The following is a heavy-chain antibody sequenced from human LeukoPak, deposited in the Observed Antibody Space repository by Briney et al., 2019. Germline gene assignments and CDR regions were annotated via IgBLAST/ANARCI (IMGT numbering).Heavy chain of an antibody. CDR3: ARERIAAAGNSAFDI. CDR1: GGSISSGGYY. V-gene: IGHV4-30-2*01. Sequence: PSETLSLTCTVSGGSISSGGYYWSWIRQPPGKGLEWIGYIYHSGSTYYNPSLKSRVTISVDRSKNQFSLKLSSVTAADTAVYYCARERIAAAGNSAFDIWGQGTMVTVSS. CDR2: IYHSGST. J-gene: IGHJ3*02. D-gene: IGHD6-13*01.